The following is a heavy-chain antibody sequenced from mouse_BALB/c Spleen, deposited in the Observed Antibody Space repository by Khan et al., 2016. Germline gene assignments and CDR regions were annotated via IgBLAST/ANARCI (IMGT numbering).Heavy chain of an antibody. CDR1: GYAFSTYW. Sequence: QVQLQQSGAELVRPGSSVKISCKASGYAFSTYWMNWVKQRPGQGLEWIGEIYPGDGDTNENGKFKGKATLTAEKSSSTPYMHLSSLTSEDSAVYFCARGGSYYFDYWCHGTTLTVSS. CDR3: ARGGSYYFDY. D-gene: IGHD3-1*01. V-gene: IGHV1-80*01. CDR2: IYPGDGDT. J-gene: IGHJ2*01.